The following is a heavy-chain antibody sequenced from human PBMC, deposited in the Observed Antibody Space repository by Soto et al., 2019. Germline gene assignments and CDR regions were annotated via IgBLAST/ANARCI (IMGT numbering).Heavy chain of an antibody. Sequence: ASVKVSCKASGYTFTSYAMHWVRQAPGQRLEWMGWINAGNGNTKYSQKFQGRVTITRDTSASTAYMELSSLRSEDTAVYYCARGISGEVPAKRNNWFDPWGQGTLVTVSS. CDR1: GYTFTSYA. D-gene: IGHD2-2*01. CDR3: ARGISGEVPAKRNNWFDP. CDR2: INAGNGNT. J-gene: IGHJ5*02. V-gene: IGHV1-3*01.